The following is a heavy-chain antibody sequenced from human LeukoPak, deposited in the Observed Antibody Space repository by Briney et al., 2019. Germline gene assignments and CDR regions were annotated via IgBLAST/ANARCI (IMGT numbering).Heavy chain of an antibody. CDR2: IKQDGSEK. CDR1: GFTFSSYW. J-gene: IGHJ6*03. V-gene: IGHV3-7*01. CDR3: ARAFGNFLFSYLDV. Sequence: GGSLRLSCAASGFTFSSYWMNWVRQAPGKGLEWVANIKQDGSEKYYVDSVKGRFTISRDSAKNSLFLLMNSLRAEDTAVYYWARAFGNFLFSYLDVWGKGTTLPVSS. D-gene: IGHD3-10*01.